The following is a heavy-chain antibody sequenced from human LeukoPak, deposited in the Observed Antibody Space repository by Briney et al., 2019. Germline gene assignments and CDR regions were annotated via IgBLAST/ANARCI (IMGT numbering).Heavy chain of an antibody. Sequence: GGSLRLSCAASGFTFSSYAMSWVRQAPGKGLEWASGISGSGGSTYYADSVKGRFTISRDNSKNTLYLQMNSLRAEDTAVYYCATDSITSGYYLTQFSMFYWGQGTLVTVSS. J-gene: IGHJ4*02. D-gene: IGHD3-22*01. CDR3: ATDSITSGYYLTQFSMFY. CDR1: GFTFSSYA. CDR2: ISGSGGST. V-gene: IGHV3-23*01.